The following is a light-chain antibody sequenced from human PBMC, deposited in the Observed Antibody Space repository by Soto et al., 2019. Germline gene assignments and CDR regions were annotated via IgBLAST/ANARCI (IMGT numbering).Light chain of an antibody. V-gene: IGLV2-14*01. CDR3: FSKISGFVYG. CDR2: DVN. CDR1: NTDLGVYGY. Sequence: ALAQPSSVSGSFGQSITISCSGPNTDLGVYGYVSWYQHQPGKAPKLLIYDVNNRPSGISDRFSGSKSGDTASLTISGLQAEDEADYFCFSKISGFVYGFGTGTKVTVL. J-gene: IGLJ1*01.